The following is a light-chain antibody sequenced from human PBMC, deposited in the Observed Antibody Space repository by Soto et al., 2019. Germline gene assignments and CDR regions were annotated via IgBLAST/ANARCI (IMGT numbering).Light chain of an antibody. V-gene: IGLV1-51*01. CDR1: SSNIGGNS. CDR2: DDN. CDR3: GAWDSRLSAYV. J-gene: IGLJ1*01. Sequence: QSAMTQPPSVSAAPGQKVTISCSGRSSNIGGNSVSWYQQLPGTAPKLLIYDDNKRPSGIPDRFSGSKSGTSATLGITGFQTGDEADYYCGAWDSRLSAYVFGTGTQLTVL.